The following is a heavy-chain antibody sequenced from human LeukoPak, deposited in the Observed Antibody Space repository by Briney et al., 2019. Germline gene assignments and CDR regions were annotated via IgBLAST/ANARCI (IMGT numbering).Heavy chain of an antibody. CDR3: IRGGIQVSGIDAFDI. J-gene: IGHJ3*02. Sequence: GGSLRLSCAASGFTFSSYDMHWVRQAPGRDLEWVSAIGIAGDTYYPDSVKGRFTISRENAKNSMYLQMNSLKEGDTAVYYCIRGGIQVSGIDAFDIWGQGTMVTVSS. CDR2: IGIAGDT. CDR1: GFTFSSYD. V-gene: IGHV3-13*01. D-gene: IGHD5/OR15-5a*01.